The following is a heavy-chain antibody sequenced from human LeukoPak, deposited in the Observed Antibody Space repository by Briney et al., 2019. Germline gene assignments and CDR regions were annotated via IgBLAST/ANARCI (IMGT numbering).Heavy chain of an antibody. Sequence: ASVKVSCRASGYIFTDYYLHWVRQAPGRGLEWMAWINPKSGGTKYAQKFEGRVTMTRDTSSSTAYMEVSRLRSDDTAVYYCTRDRTTEDGGHCEYWGQGTQVTVSS. CDR1: GYIFTDYY. CDR2: INPKSGGT. J-gene: IGHJ4*02. D-gene: IGHD1-7*01. V-gene: IGHV1-2*02. CDR3: TRDRTTEDGGHCEY.